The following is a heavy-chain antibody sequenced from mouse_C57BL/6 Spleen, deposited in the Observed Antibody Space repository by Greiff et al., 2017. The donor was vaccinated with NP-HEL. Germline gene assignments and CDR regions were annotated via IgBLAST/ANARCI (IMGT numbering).Heavy chain of an antibody. J-gene: IGHJ3*01. CDR3: ARNLQQGAD. D-gene: IGHD6-1*01. V-gene: IGHV1-69*01. Sequence: QVQLQQPGAELVMPGASVKLSCKASGYTFTSYWMHWVKQRPGQGLEWIGEIDPSDSYTNYNQKFKGKSTLTVDKSSSTAYMQLSSLTSEDSAVYYCARNLQQGADWGQGTLVTVSA. CDR2: IDPSDSYT. CDR1: GYTFTSYW.